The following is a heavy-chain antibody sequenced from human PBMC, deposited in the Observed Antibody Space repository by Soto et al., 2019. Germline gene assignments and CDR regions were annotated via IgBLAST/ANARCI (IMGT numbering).Heavy chain of an antibody. D-gene: IGHD2-2*01. V-gene: IGHV1-8*01. CDR3: ARSVGYCSSTSGLLRNPVNFDP. J-gene: IGHJ5*02. CDR1: GYTFTSYD. Sequence: QVQLVQSGAEVKKPGASVKVSCKASGYTFTSYDINWVRQATGQGLEWMGWMNTNSGNTGYAQKFQGRVTMTRNTSISTAYMALSSLRSEDTAVYYCARSVGYCSSTSGLLRNPVNFDPWGQGTLVTVSS. CDR2: MNTNSGNT.